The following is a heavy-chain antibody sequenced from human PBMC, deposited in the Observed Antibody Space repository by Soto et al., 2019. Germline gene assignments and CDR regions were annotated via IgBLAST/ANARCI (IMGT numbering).Heavy chain of an antibody. CDR3: AKDSPVGVPLLRDFHE. CDR1: GFTFSNYG. CDR2: ISGSGGSS. J-gene: IGHJ1*01. Sequence: VGSLRLSCAASGFTFSNYGMSWGRQAPGRGLEWVAVISGSGGSSYYADSVKGRFTLSRDNSKNTVSLQMNILEAEDTAVYYCAKDSPVGVPLLRDFHEWGQGTLVTVSS. D-gene: IGHD2-15*01. V-gene: IGHV3-23*01.